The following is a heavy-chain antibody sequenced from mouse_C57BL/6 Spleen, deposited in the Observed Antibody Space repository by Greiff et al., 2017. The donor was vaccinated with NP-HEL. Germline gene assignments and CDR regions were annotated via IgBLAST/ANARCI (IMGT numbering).Heavy chain of an antibody. D-gene: IGHD3-1*01. CDR3: ARGLPGDY. CDR2: IYPGDGDT. Sequence: VQLQQSGPELVKPGASVKISCKASGYAFSSSWMNWVKQRPGKGLEWIGRIYPGDGDTNYNGKFKGKATLTADKSSSTAYMQLSSLTSEDSAVYFCARGLPGDYWGQGTTLTVSS. CDR1: GYAFSSSW. V-gene: IGHV1-82*01. J-gene: IGHJ2*01.